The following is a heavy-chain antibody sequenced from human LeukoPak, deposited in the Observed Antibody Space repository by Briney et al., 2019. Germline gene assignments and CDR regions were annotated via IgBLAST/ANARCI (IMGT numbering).Heavy chain of an antibody. D-gene: IGHD2-15*01. CDR2: ISAYNGNT. CDR1: GYTFISYG. Sequence: ASVKVSCKASGYTFISYGISWVRQAPGQGLEWMGWISAYNGNTNYAQKFQGRVTMTRDTSISTAYMELSRLRSDDTAVYYCARCGGSCYYYYMDVWGKGTTVTVSS. J-gene: IGHJ6*03. V-gene: IGHV1-18*01. CDR3: ARCGGSCYYYYMDV.